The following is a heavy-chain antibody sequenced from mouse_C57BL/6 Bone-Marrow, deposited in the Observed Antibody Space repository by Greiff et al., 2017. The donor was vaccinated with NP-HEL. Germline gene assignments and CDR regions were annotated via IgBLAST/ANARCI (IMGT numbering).Heavy chain of an antibody. CDR3: ARHSSGYGYYAMDY. CDR2: IYPRSGNT. D-gene: IGHD3-2*02. CDR1: GYTFTSYG. V-gene: IGHV1-81*01. Sequence: LQESGAELARPGASVQLSCKASGYTFTSYGISWVKQRTGQGLEWIGEIYPRSGNTYYNEKFKGKATLTADKSSSTAYMELRSLTSEDSAVYFCARHSSGYGYYAMDYWGQGTSVTVSS. J-gene: IGHJ4*01.